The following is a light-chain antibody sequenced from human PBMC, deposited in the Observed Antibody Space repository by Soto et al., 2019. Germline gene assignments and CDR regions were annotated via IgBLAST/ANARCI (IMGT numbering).Light chain of an antibody. J-gene: IGLJ2*01. V-gene: IGLV2-14*01. CDR1: SSDVGGYNF. CDR3: SSYTSRSTFPVL. CDR2: GVS. Sequence: QSALTQPASVSGSPGQSITISCTGTSSDVGGYNFVTWYQQHPGKAPKLMIYGVSNRPSGISNRFSGSESGNTASLTISGLQAEDEADYYCSSYTSRSTFPVLFGGGTKLTVL.